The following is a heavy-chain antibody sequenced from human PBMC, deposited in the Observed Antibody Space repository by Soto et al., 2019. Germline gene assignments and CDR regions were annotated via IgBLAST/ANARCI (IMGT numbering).Heavy chain of an antibody. J-gene: IGHJ6*02. V-gene: IGHV3-23*01. CDR1: GFTFSSDA. Sequence: GGSLRLSCAASGFTFSSDARSWVRQAPGKGLEWVSAISGSGGSTYYADSVKGRFTISRDNSKNTLYLQMNSLRAEDTAVYYCAKIIFGVVILAPYGMDVWGQGTTVTVSS. CDR2: ISGSGGST. CDR3: AKIIFGVVILAPYGMDV. D-gene: IGHD3-3*02.